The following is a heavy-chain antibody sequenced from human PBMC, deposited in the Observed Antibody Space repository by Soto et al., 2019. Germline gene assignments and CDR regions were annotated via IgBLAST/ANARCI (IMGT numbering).Heavy chain of an antibody. CDR1: GYSFTSYW. D-gene: IGHD6-13*01. V-gene: IGHV5-10-1*01. Sequence: PGESLKISCKGSGYSFTSYWISWVRQMPGKGLGWMGRIDPSDSYTNYSPSFQGHVTISADKSISTAYLQWSSLKASDTAMYYCARSPRSIAAAGTEFDYWGQGTLVTVSS. CDR3: ARSPRSIAAAGTEFDY. J-gene: IGHJ4*02. CDR2: IDPSDSYT.